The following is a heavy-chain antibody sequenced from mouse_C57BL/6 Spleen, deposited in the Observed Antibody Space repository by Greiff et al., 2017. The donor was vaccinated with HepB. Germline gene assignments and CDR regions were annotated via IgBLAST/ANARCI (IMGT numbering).Heavy chain of an antibody. V-gene: IGHV1-85*01. Sequence: QVQLKESGPELVKPGASVKLSCKASGYTFTSYDINWVKQRPGQGLEWIGWIYPRDGSTKYNEKFKGKATLNVDTSSSTAYMELHSLTSEDSAVYFCARNYGSSYHAMDYWGQGTSVTVSS. D-gene: IGHD1-1*01. J-gene: IGHJ4*01. CDR2: IYPRDGST. CDR1: GYTFTSYD. CDR3: ARNYGSSYHAMDY.